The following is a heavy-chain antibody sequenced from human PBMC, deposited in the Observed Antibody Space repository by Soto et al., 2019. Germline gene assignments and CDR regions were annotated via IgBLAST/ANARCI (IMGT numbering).Heavy chain of an antibody. D-gene: IGHD3-16*02. CDR2: ISYDGSNK. V-gene: IGHV3-30*18. J-gene: IGHJ3*02. Sequence: PGGSLRLSCAASGFTFSSYGMHWVRQAPGKGLEWVSVISYDGSNKYYADSVKGRFTISRDNSKNTLYLQMNSLRAEDTAVYYCAKVGLHLGELSSDAFDIWGQGTMVTVSS. CDR3: AKVGLHLGELSSDAFDI. CDR1: GFTFSSYG.